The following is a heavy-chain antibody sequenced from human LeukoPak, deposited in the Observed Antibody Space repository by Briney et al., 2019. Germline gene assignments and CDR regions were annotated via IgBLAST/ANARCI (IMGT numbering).Heavy chain of an antibody. Sequence: PSETLSLTCAVYGGSFSGYYWSWIRQPPGKGLEWIGEINHSGSTNYNPSLKSRVTISVDTSKNQFSLKLSSVTAADTAVYYCAGGLSYDSSGYYYRSNDYWGQGTLVTVSS. CDR1: GGSFSGYY. J-gene: IGHJ4*02. CDR3: AGGLSYDSSGYYYRSNDY. CDR2: INHSGST. D-gene: IGHD3-22*01. V-gene: IGHV4-34*01.